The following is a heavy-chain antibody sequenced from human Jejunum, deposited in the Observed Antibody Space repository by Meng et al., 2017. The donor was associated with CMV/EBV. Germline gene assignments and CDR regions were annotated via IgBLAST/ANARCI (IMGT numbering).Heavy chain of an antibody. Sequence: YYNPSLKSRVTFSVDTSKTQFSLKLSSVTAADTAVYYGARDWDSSGFTSEYFQHWGQGTLVTVSS. D-gene: IGHD3-22*01. CDR3: ARDWDSSGFTSEYFQH. V-gene: IGHV4-30-2*05. J-gene: IGHJ1*01.